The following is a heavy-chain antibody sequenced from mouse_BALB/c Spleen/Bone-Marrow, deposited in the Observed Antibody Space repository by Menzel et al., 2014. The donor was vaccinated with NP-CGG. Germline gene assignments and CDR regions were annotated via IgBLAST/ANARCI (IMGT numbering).Heavy chain of an antibody. CDR1: SYTFTSYD. CDR3: AKGGGYAMDY. CDR2: IYPGDDNT. J-gene: IGHJ4*01. V-gene: IGHV1S56*01. Sequence: VQLQQSGPELVKPGALVKISCKASSYTFTSYDINWVKQRPGQGLEWIGWIYPGDDNTKSNEKFKGKATLTADKSSSTECMQLSGLSCGNSADYFCAKGGGYAMDYWGQGTSATIST.